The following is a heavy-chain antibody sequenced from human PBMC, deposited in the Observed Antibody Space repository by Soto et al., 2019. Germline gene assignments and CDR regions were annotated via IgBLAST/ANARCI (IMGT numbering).Heavy chain of an antibody. CDR1: GFTFSRYW. J-gene: IGHJ4*02. Sequence: EVQLVESGGGLVQPGGSLRLSCAASGFTFSRYWLHWVRQSPGQWLEWVSRIDSYGSRTSQVDSVEGRFTISRDNAKNTLFLQMNSLRAEDTAVYYCARGWVEGLSRQPPTDYWGQGTLVTVSS. CDR3: ARGWVEGLSRQPPTDY. V-gene: IGHV3-74*01. CDR2: IDSYGSRT. D-gene: IGHD3-3*01.